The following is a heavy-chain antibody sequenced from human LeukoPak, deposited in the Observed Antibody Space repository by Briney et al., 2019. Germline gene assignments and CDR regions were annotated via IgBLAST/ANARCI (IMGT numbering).Heavy chain of an antibody. V-gene: IGHV3-48*02. CDR3: ARNPAGIGDY. D-gene: IGHD1-1*01. CDR1: GFSFSTYN. J-gene: IGHJ4*02. CDR2: ISSGSEII. Sequence: SGGSLRLSCVVSGFSFSTYNMNWVRQAPGKGLEWVSFISSGSEIIYYADSVKGRFTVSRDNDKKSLYLQMNSLRDVDTAVYYCARNPAGIGDYLGQGTLVTVSS.